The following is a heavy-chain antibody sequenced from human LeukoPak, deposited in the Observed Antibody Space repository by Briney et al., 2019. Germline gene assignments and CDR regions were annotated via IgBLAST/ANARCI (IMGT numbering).Heavy chain of an antibody. CDR3: ARGSPVGDY. D-gene: IGHD3-10*01. CDR1: GASMSSYY. V-gene: IGHV4-59*01. J-gene: IGHJ4*02. Sequence: SETLSLTCTVSGASMSSYYWSRIRQPPGKGLEWIGYIYYSGSTHYSPSLESRVTISVDTSKNQFSLKLSSVTAADTAVYYCARGSPVGDYWGQGTLVTVSS. CDR2: IYYSGST.